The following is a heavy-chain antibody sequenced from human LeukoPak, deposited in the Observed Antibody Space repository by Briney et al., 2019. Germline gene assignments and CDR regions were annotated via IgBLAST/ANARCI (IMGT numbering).Heavy chain of an antibody. CDR2: IGTAGDT. V-gene: IGHV3-13*01. CDR3: ARAKYYYDSSGYYYSDAFDI. Sequence: GGSLRLSCAASGFTFSSYDIHWVRQATGKGLEWVSAIGTAGDTYYPGSVKGRFTISRENAKNSLYLQMNSLRAGDTAVYYCARAKYYYDSSGYYYSDAFDIWGQGTMVTVSS. CDR1: GFTFSSYD. J-gene: IGHJ3*02. D-gene: IGHD3-22*01.